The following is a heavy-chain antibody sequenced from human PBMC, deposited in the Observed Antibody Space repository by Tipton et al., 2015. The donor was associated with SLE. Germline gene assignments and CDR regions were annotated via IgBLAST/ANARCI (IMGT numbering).Heavy chain of an antibody. V-gene: IGHV4-34*01. CDR2: INHRGNT. CDR3: ASWYYDFWSGFDY. D-gene: IGHD3-3*01. CDR1: GGSINSYTYL. Sequence: LRLSCAVYGGSINSYTYLWGWIRQSPGKGLEWIGEINHRGNTNHNPSLKSRVTISVDTSKNQFSLKLTSVTAADTAVYYCASWYYDFWSGFDYWGQGTLVTVSS. J-gene: IGHJ4*02.